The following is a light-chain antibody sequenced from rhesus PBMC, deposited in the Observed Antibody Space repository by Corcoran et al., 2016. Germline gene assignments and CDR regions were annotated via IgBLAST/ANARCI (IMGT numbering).Light chain of an antibody. CDR2: KAS. CDR1: QSISSW. J-gene: IGKJ3*01. V-gene: IGKV1-22*01. CDR3: QQYSSSPFT. Sequence: DIQMTQSPSSLSASVGDTVTITCRASQSISSWLAWSQQKPGKAPKLLIYKASSLQSGVPSRFSGSGPGTDFTLTSSSLQSEDFATYYCQQYSSSPFTFGLGTKLDIK.